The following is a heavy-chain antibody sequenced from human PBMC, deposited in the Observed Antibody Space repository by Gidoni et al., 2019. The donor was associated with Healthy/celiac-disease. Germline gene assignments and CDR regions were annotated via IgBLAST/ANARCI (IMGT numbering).Heavy chain of an antibody. CDR3: ARSLQGGSGRMNWFDP. CDR2: IYHSGST. V-gene: IGHV4-4*02. CDR1: VGSISISNW. D-gene: IGHD3-10*01. J-gene: IGHJ5*02. Sequence: QVQLQESGPGLVKPSGTLSLTCAVSVGSISISNWWSWVRQPPGKGLEWIGEIYHSGSTNYNPSLKSRVTISVDKSKNQFSQKLSSVTAADTAVYYCARSLQGGSGRMNWFDPWGQGTLVTVSS.